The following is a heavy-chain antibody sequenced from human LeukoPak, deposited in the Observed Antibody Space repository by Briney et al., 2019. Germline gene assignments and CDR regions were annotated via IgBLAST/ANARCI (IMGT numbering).Heavy chain of an antibody. D-gene: IGHD3-10*01. J-gene: IGHJ4*02. CDR1: GGSFSGYY. CDR3: ARVVRGVIKPFDY. V-gene: IGHV4-34*01. CDR2: INHSGST. Sequence: SDTLSLTCAVYGGSFSGYYWSWIRQPPGKGLDWIGEINHSGSTNYNPSLKSRVTISVDTSKKQFSLKVSSVTAADTAVYYCARVVRGVIKPFDYWGQGTLVTVSS.